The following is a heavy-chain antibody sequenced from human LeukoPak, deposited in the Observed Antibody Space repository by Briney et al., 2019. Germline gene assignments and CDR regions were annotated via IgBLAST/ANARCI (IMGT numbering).Heavy chain of an antibody. Sequence: SETLSLTCAVSGGSISSGGYSWSWIRQPPGKGLEWIGYIYHSGSTYYNPSLKSRVTISVDTSKNQFSLKLSSVTAADTAVYYCARVARGVTYYFDYWGQGTLVTVSS. D-gene: IGHD3-10*01. V-gene: IGHV4-30-2*01. CDR1: GGSISSGGYS. CDR2: IYHSGST. CDR3: ARVARGVTYYFDY. J-gene: IGHJ4*02.